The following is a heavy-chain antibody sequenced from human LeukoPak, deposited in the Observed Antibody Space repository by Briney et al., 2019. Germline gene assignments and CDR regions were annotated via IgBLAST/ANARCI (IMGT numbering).Heavy chain of an antibody. V-gene: IGHV4-59*01. J-gene: IGHJ4*02. CDR3: ARAIEVGAMTPFDY. D-gene: IGHD1-26*01. Sequence: PSETLSLTCTVSGGSISSYYWSWIRQSPGKGLEWIGNISDSGRTNYNPSLKSRVIISSDTSKNQFSLKLSSVTAADTAVYFCARAIEVGAMTPFDYWGQGTLVTVSS. CDR2: ISDSGRT. CDR1: GGSISSYY.